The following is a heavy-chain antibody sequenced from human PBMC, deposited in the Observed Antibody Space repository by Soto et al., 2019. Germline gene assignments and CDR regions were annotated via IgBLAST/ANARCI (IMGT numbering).Heavy chain of an antibody. J-gene: IGHJ3*02. CDR2: INPSGGST. Sequence: ASVKVSCKASGYTFTSYYMHWVRQAPGQGLEWMGIINPSGGSTSYAQKFQGRVTMTRDTSTSTVYMELSSLRSEDTAVYYCAKTDIVVVPAAPGYAFDIWGQGTIVTVSS. CDR1: GYTFTSYY. CDR3: AKTDIVVVPAAPGYAFDI. D-gene: IGHD2-2*01. V-gene: IGHV1-46*03.